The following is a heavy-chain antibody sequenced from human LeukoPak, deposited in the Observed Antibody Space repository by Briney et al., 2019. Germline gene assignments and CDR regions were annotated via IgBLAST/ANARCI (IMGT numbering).Heavy chain of an antibody. V-gene: IGHV3-48*04. D-gene: IGHD1-1*01. CDR2: ISSSSSTI. Sequence: PGGSLRLYCAASGFTFSSYSMNWVRQAPGKGLEWVSYISSSSSTIYYADSVTGRFTISRDNSKNSLYLQMNSLRAEDTAVYYCEKPSRRQANYYFDSWGQGTLVTVSS. CDR1: GFTFSSYS. J-gene: IGHJ4*02. CDR3: EKPSRRQANYYFDS.